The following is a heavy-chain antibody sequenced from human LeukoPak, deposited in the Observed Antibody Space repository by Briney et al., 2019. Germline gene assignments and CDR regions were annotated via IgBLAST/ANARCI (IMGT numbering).Heavy chain of an antibody. J-gene: IGHJ4*02. CDR2: ISYDGTNE. D-gene: IGHD3-9*01. CDR1: GFTFSSYA. CDR3: ARGDYDILTGYSDY. Sequence: GSLRLSCAASGFTFSSYAMHWVRQAPGKGLEWVAFISYDGTNEYYADSVRGRFTISRDNSKNTLYLQMNSLRAEDTAVYYCARGDYDILTGYSDYWGQGTLVTVSS. V-gene: IGHV3-30*04.